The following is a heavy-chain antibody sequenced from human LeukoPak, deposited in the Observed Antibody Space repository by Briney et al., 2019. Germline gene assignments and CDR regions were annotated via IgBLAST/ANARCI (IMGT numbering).Heavy chain of an antibody. CDR2: MNPNSGNT. Sequence: ASVKVSCTAFGYTFTSYDINWVRPATGQGLEWMGWMNPNSGNTGYAQKFQGRVTMTRNTSISTAYMELSSLRSEGTAVYYCASFMMTFGGVIALGQGTLVTVSS. CDR1: GYTFTSYD. J-gene: IGHJ5*02. D-gene: IGHD3-16*02. CDR3: ASFMMTFGGVIA. V-gene: IGHV1-8*01.